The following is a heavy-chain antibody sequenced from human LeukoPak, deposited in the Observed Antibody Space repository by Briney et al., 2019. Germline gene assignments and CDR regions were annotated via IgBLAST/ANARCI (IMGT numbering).Heavy chain of an antibody. CDR2: ISAYDGNT. D-gene: IGHD1-26*01. J-gene: IGHJ4*02. CDR1: GYTFSSYG. V-gene: IGHV1-18*01. Sequence: ASVKVSCKASGYTFSSYGITWVRQAPGQGLEWVGWISAYDGNTKYAEKFQGRVTITTDTSTSTAYMDLRSLRPDATAVYYCVQASGSKYGPATSDYWGQGTLVIVSS. CDR3: VQASGSKYGPATSDY.